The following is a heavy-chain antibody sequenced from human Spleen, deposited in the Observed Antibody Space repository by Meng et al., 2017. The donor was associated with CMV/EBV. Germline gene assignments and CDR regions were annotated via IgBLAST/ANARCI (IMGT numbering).Heavy chain of an antibody. J-gene: IGHJ5*02. V-gene: IGHV4-59*01. CDR3: ARYKDFWSGNPA. D-gene: IGHD3-3*01. CDR2: IYYSGST. Sequence: SETLSLTCTVSGGSISSYYWSWIRQPPGKGLEWIGYIYYSGSTNYNPSLKSRVTISVDTSKNQFSLKLSSVTAADTAVYYCARYKDFWSGNPAWGQGTLVTVSS. CDR1: GGSISSYY.